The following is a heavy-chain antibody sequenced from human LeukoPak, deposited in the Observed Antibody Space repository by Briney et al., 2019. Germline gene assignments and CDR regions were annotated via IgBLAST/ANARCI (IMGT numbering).Heavy chain of an antibody. Sequence: KASETLSLTCTVSGASISSSSYYWGWIRQPPGKGLEWIGSIYYSGSTYYHPSLKSRVTISVDTSKNQFSLKLSSVTAADTAVYCCVSGPAHIWGQGTMVTVSS. J-gene: IGHJ3*02. CDR1: GASISSSSYY. CDR2: IYYSGST. CDR3: VSGPAHI. V-gene: IGHV4-39*01.